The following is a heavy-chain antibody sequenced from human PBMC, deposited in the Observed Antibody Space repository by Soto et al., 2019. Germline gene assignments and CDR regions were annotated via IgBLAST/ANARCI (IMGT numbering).Heavy chain of an antibody. V-gene: IGHV4-4*02. CDR1: GDSISSSNW. CDR2: IYHSGST. CDR3: ARHSGSSVRVY. D-gene: IGHD1-26*01. Sequence: QVQLQESGPGLVKPSGTLSLTCAVSGDSISSSNWWSCVRQPPGKGLEWIGEIYHSGSTNYNPSLSSRVTISVDKSRDQFSLNLSSVTAADTAVYYCARHSGSSVRVYWGQGTLVTVSS. J-gene: IGHJ4*02.